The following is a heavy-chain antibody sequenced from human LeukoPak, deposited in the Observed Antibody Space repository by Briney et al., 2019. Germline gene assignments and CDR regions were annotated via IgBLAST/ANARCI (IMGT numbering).Heavy chain of an antibody. CDR1: GGSISSSSYY. D-gene: IGHD4-17*01. Sequence: PSETLSLTCTVSGGSISSSSYYWGWIRQPPGKGLEWIGSIYYSGSTYYNPSLKSRVTISVDTSKNQFSLKLSSVTAADTAVYYCARDQHDYGDYYATYNWFDPWGQGTLVTVSS. J-gene: IGHJ5*02. CDR3: ARDQHDYGDYYATYNWFDP. V-gene: IGHV4-39*02. CDR2: IYYSGST.